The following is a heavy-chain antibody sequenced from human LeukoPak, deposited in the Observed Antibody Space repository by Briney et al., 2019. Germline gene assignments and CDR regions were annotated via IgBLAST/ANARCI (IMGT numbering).Heavy chain of an antibody. CDR2: IWYDGSNK. CDR1: GFTFSSYG. D-gene: IGHD7-27*01. CDR3: AKDLTGTYGFDF. V-gene: IGHV3-33*03. Sequence: PGGSLRLSCAASGFTFSSYGMHWVRQAPGKGLEWVAVIWYDGSNKYYADSVKGRLTASRDTAKNSLYLQMNDLRVEDTAVYYCAKDLTGTYGFDFWGQGTMVTVSS. J-gene: IGHJ3*01.